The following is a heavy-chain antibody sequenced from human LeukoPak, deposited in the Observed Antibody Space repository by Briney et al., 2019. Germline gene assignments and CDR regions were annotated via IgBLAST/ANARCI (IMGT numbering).Heavy chain of an antibody. CDR2: ISAYNGNT. CDR1: GYTFTSYG. Sequence: GASVKVSRKASGYTFTSYGISWVRQAPAQRLEWMGWISAYNGNTNYAQKLQGRVTMTTDTSTSTAYMELRSLRSDDPAVYYCARELAAAGTREVFDYWGQGTLVTVSS. D-gene: IGHD6-13*01. V-gene: IGHV1-18*01. J-gene: IGHJ4*02. CDR3: ARELAAAGTREVFDY.